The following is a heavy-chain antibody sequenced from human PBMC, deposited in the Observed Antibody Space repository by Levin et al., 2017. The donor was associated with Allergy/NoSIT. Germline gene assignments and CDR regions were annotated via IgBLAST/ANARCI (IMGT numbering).Heavy chain of an antibody. Sequence: SVKVSCKASGGTFSSYAISWVRQAPGQGLEWMGRIIPILGIANYAQKFQGRVTITADKSTSTAYMELSSLRSEDTAVYYCAPSQGYYGSGSYIGYWGQGTLVTVSS. CDR3: APSQGYYGSGSYIGY. CDR2: IIPILGIA. J-gene: IGHJ4*02. V-gene: IGHV1-69*04. D-gene: IGHD3-10*01. CDR1: GGTFSSYA.